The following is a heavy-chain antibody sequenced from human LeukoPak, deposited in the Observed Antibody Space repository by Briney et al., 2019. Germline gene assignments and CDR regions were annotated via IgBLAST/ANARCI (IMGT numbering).Heavy chain of an antibody. V-gene: IGHV4-38-2*01. Sequence: PSETLSLTCAVSGYSISSGYYWGWIRQPPGKGLEWIGSIYHSGSTYYNPSLKSRVTISVDSSKNQFSLKLSSVTAADTAVYYCARDSSSSYSVAFDIWGQGTMVTVSS. CDR3: ARDSSSSYSVAFDI. D-gene: IGHD6-13*01. CDR2: IYHSGST. CDR1: GYSISSGYY. J-gene: IGHJ3*02.